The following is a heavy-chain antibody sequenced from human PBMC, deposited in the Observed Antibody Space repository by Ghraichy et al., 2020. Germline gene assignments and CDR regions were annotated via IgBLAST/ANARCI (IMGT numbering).Heavy chain of an antibody. Sequence: GGSLRLSCAASGFTFSSYSMNWVRQAPGKGLEWVSSISSSSSYIYYADSVKGRFTISRDNANNSLYLQMNSLRAEDTAVYYCARDGGWNYWAFDIWGQGKMVTVSA. V-gene: IGHV3-21*01. CDR2: ISSSSSYI. J-gene: IGHJ3*02. CDR3: ARDGGWNYWAFDI. CDR1: GFTFSSYS. D-gene: IGHD1-7*01.